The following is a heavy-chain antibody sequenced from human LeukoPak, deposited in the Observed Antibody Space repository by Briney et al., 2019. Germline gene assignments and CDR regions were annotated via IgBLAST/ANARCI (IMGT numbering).Heavy chain of an antibody. Sequence: SETLSLTCTVSGGSISTYYWSWIRQPPGRELEWMGYIYYSGSTNYNSSLKSRVTISVDPSKNQFSLKLSSVTAADTAVYYCARGGYNWGAFDYWGQGTLVTVSS. CDR3: ARGGYNWGAFDY. CDR2: IYYSGST. V-gene: IGHV4-59*08. CDR1: GGSISTYY. J-gene: IGHJ4*02. D-gene: IGHD5-24*01.